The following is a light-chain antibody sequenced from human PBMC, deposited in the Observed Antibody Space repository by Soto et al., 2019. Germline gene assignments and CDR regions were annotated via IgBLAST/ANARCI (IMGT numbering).Light chain of an antibody. J-gene: IGKJ2*01. CDR2: KAS. CDR1: QSISSW. CDR3: QQYKSYSIMYT. V-gene: IGKV1-5*03. Sequence: DIQMTQSPSTLSASVGDRVTITRRASQSISSWLAWYQHKPGKAPKLLIYKASSLESGVPSRFSGSGSGTEFTLTVSIWQPDDFATYYCQQYKSYSIMYTFGQGTKLETK.